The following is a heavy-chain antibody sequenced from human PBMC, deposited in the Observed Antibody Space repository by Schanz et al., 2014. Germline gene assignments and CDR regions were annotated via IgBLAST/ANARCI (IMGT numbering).Heavy chain of an antibody. Sequence: EVELVESGGGLALPGGSLRLSCAASGFTFSVYWMHWVRQPPGEGLVSVSRISGDGTTTSYADSVKGRFTISRDNSKNTLYLQMNSLRAEDTAVYYCAKGQLLSYYFDYWGQGTLVTVSS. V-gene: IGHV3-74*02. CDR3: AKGQLLSYYFDY. CDR2: ISGDGTTT. D-gene: IGHD2-21*01. J-gene: IGHJ4*02. CDR1: GFTFSVYW.